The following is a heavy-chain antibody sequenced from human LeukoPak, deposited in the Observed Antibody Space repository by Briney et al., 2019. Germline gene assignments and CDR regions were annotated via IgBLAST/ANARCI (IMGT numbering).Heavy chain of an antibody. D-gene: IGHD2-15*01. CDR2: IRSKAYGGTP. CDR3: TTDLGGYFTGGSCYTGLYNCFDP. J-gene: IGHJ5*02. V-gene: IGHV3-15*01. CDR1: GFTFTNAW. Sequence: GGSLRLSCVASGFTFTNAWMSWVRQAPGKGLEWVASIRSKAYGGTPEYAAPVQGRFTISRDDSRATLYLQMNSLKTEDTAVYYCTTDLGGYFTGGSCYTGLYNCFDPWGQGTLVTVSS.